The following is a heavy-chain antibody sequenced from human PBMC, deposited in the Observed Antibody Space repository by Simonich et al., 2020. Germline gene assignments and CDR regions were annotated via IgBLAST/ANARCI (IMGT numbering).Heavy chain of an antibody. CDR3: ARDRNWGWFDP. CDR2: ISYDGSNK. J-gene: IGHJ5*02. D-gene: IGHD7-27*01. CDR1: GFTFSSYD. Sequence: QVQLVESGGGVFQPGRSLRLSCAASGFTFSSYDMHWVRQAPGKGLEWVEVISYDGSNKYYADAGKGRFTISRDNSKNTLYLQMNSLRAEDTAVYYCARDRNWGWFDPWGQGTLVTVSS. V-gene: IGHV3-30*07.